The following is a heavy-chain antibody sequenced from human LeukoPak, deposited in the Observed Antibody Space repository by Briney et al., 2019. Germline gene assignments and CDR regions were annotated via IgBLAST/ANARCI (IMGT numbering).Heavy chain of an antibody. Sequence: GGSLRLSCAASGFTFDDYGMSWVRQAPGKGLEWVSGINWDGGSTGYADSVKGRFTISRGNAKNSLYLQMNSLRAEDTALYYCARDLGYVTEGGFDYWGQGTLVTVSS. J-gene: IGHJ4*02. CDR2: INWDGGST. CDR1: GFTFDDYG. CDR3: ARDLGYVTEGGFDY. V-gene: IGHV3-20*04. D-gene: IGHD2-2*01.